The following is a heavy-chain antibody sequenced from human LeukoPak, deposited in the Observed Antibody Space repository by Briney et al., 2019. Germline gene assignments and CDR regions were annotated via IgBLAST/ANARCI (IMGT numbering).Heavy chain of an antibody. J-gene: IGHJ4*02. CDR3: AKDRGDRGVDFLDF. D-gene: IGHD3-10*01. CDR2: ISGSGGVT. CDR1: GFTFSNAW. Sequence: GGSLRLSCAASGFTFSNAWMNWVRQAPGMGLEWVSAISGSGGVTYHADSVKGRFTISRDNSKNTLSLQMSSLRAEDTAIYYCAKDRGDRGVDFLDFWGQGTLVTVSS. V-gene: IGHV3-23*01.